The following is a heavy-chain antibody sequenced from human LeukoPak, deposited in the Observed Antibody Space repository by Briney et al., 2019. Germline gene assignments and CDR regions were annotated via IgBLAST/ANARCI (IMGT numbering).Heavy chain of an antibody. D-gene: IGHD5-12*01. V-gene: IGHV3-23*01. CDR3: ARGPSGYHNT. CDR2: ISGSGGST. Sequence: PGGSLRLSCAASGFTFSSYGMSWVRQAPGKGLEWVSAISGSGGSTYYADSVKGRFTISRDITKNTLYLQMNSLRAEDTAVYYCARGPSGYHNTGGQGTLVTVSS. J-gene: IGHJ4*02. CDR1: GFTFSSYG.